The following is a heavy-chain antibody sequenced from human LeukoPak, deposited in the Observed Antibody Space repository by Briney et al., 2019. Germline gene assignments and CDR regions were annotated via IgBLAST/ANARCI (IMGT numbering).Heavy chain of an antibody. Sequence: ASVKVSCKASGYTFTAYYMHWVRQAPGQGLEWMGWINPNSGGTNYAQKFRGRVTMTRDTSINTAYMELSSLRSEDTAVYYCARDGYYYGSGSQYYYYYYMDVWGKGTTVTISS. CDR1: GYTFTAYY. D-gene: IGHD3-10*01. V-gene: IGHV1-2*02. CDR2: INPNSGGT. CDR3: ARDGYYYGSGSQYYYYYYMDV. J-gene: IGHJ6*03.